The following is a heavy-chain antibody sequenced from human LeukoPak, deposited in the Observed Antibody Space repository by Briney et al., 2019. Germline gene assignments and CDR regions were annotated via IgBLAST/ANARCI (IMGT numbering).Heavy chain of an antibody. CDR3: ARIRGYSYGYGFDY. CDR2: INSDGSST. Sequence: GGSLRLSCAASGFTFSSYWMHWVRQAPGKGLVWVARINSDGSSTSYADSVKGRFTISRDNAKNTLYLQMNSLRAEDTAVYYCARIRGYSYGYGFDYWGQGTLVTVSS. V-gene: IGHV3-74*01. CDR1: GFTFSSYW. J-gene: IGHJ4*02. D-gene: IGHD5-18*01.